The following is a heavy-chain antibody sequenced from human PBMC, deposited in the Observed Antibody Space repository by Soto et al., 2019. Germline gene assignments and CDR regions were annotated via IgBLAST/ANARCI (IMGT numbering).Heavy chain of an antibody. V-gene: IGHV4-30-4*01. Sequence: SETLSLTCTVSGGSISSGDYYWSWIRQPPGKGLEWIGYIYYSGSTYYNPSLKSRVTISVDTSKNQFSLKLSSVTAADTAVYYCARVKDDSSGYYPVGAFDIWGQGTMVTVSS. CDR2: IYYSGST. J-gene: IGHJ3*02. CDR3: ARVKDDSSGYYPVGAFDI. CDR1: GGSISSGDYY. D-gene: IGHD3-22*01.